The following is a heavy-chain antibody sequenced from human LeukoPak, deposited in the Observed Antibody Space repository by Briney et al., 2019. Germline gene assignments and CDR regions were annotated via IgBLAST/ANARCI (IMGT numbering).Heavy chain of an antibody. CDR1: GFTFSSYA. J-gene: IGHJ4*02. CDR2: ISGSGGST. V-gene: IGHV3-23*01. D-gene: IGHD6-13*01. CDR3: AKEVYSSSWYGIDY. Sequence: PGGSLRLSCAASGFTFSSYAMSWVRQAPGKGLEWVSAISGSGGSTYYADSVKGRYTISRDNSKNTLYLQMNSLRAEDTAVYYCAKEVYSSSWYGIDYWGQGTLVTVSS.